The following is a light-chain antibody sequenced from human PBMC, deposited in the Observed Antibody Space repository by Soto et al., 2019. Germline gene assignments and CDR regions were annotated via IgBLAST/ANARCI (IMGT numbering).Light chain of an antibody. CDR2: AAS. Sequence: DIQMTQSPSSLSASVGDRVTITCRASQGISNYLAWYQQKPGKVPKLLIYAASTLQSGVPSRFSGSGSGTDFTLTISSQQPEDVATYYCQKYNSAPPFTFGPGTKVDIK. V-gene: IGKV1-27*01. J-gene: IGKJ3*01. CDR3: QKYNSAPPFT. CDR1: QGISNY.